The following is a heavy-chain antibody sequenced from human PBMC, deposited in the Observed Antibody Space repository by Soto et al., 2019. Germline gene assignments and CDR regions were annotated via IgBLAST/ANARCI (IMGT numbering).Heavy chain of an antibody. CDR3: AREVVGNTWPGIFDS. Sequence: WTWIRPTPRKELQWIGYVYTSGSTKYNSSLKSRVTISLDASNSQFSLTMSSVTAADTGVYYCAREVVGNTWPGIFDSWGRGTLVVVSS. J-gene: IGHJ4*02. CDR2: VYTSGST. V-gene: IGHV4-4*08.